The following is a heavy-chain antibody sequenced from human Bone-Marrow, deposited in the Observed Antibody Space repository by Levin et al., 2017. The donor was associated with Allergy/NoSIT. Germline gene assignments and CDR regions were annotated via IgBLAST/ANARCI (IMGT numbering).Heavy chain of an antibody. V-gene: IGHV1-2*02. CDR2: INPNSGGT. J-gene: IGHJ3*02. Sequence: GESLKISCKASGYTFTGYYMHWVRQAPGQGLEWMGWINPNSGGTNYAQKFQGRVTMTRDTSISTAYMELSRLSSDDTAVYYCARALHSSSWYPDENAFDIWGQGTMVTVSS. D-gene: IGHD6-13*01. CDR3: ARALHSSSWYPDENAFDI. CDR1: GYTFTGYY.